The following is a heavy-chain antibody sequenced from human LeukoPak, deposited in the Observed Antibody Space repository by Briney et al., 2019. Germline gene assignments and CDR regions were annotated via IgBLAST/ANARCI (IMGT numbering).Heavy chain of an antibody. D-gene: IGHD1-26*01. V-gene: IGHV4-34*01. CDR2: INHSGST. CDR3: ARGLMGAGSSGAFDI. CDR1: GGSFSGYY. J-gene: IGHJ3*02. Sequence: PSETLSLTCAVYGGSFSGYYWSWIRQPPGKGLEWIGEINHSGSTNYISSLKSRVTISIDTSKNQFSLKMSSVTAADTAVYYCARGLMGAGSSGAFDIWGQGTLVTVSS.